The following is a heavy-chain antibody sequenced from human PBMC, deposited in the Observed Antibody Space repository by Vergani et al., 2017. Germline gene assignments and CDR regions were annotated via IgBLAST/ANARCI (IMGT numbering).Heavy chain of an antibody. CDR3: ARDSSRWYPAWFAP. Sequence: QVQLQESGPGLVKPSETLSLTCTVSGGSISSYYWCWIRQPAGKGLEWIGRIYTSGSTNYNHSLKIRITMSVDTSKNQFSLKLSSVTAADSAVYYCARDSSRWYPAWFAPWGQGTLVTVSS. CDR2: IYTSGST. J-gene: IGHJ5*02. CDR1: GGSISSYY. V-gene: IGHV4-4*07. D-gene: IGHD6-13*01.